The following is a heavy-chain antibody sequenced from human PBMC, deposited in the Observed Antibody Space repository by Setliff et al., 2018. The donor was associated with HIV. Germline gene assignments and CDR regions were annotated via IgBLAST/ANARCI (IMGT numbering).Heavy chain of an antibody. CDR1: GYTFTGYY. CDR2: MNPNSGVS. J-gene: IGHJ6*02. V-gene: IGHV1-8*02. CDR3: AKGKGVGGVIITGGLDV. Sequence: ASVKVSCKASGYTFTGYYMHWVRRATGQGLEWMGWMNPNSGVSGYALKFHDRVTMTRDTSITTLYMELSSLTSEDTAVYYCAKGKGVGGVIITGGLDVWGQGTTVTVSS. D-gene: IGHD3-10*01.